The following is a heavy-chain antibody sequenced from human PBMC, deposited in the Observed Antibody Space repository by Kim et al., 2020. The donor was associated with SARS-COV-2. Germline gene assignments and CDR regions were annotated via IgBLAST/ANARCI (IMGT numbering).Heavy chain of an antibody. Sequence: GESLKISCEASGLSFSSYWIGWVRQTPGKGLEWVGVIFPGDSDVRYSPSFQGRVTMSADKSRNTAYLQWNSLKASDTATYYCTKHRSEWLWLSGMDVWDQGTTITVSS. CDR1: GLSFSSYW. CDR2: IFPGDSDV. CDR3: TKHRSEWLWLSGMDV. D-gene: IGHD3-3*01. J-gene: IGHJ6*02. V-gene: IGHV5-51*01.